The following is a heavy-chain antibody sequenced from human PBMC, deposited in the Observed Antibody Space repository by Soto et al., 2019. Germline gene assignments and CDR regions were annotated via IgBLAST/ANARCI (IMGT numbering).Heavy chain of an antibody. CDR1: GFTFSSYG. V-gene: IGHV3-33*01. D-gene: IGHD1-7*01. CDR3: AREVHNWNYGWYYGMDV. J-gene: IGHJ6*02. CDR2: IWYDGSNK. Sequence: QVQLVESGGGVVQPGRSLRLSCAASGFTFSSYGMHWVRQAPGKGLEWVAVIWYDGSNKYYADSVKGRFTISRDNSKNTLYLQMNSLRAEDTAVYYCAREVHNWNYGWYYGMDVWGQGPTVTVSS.